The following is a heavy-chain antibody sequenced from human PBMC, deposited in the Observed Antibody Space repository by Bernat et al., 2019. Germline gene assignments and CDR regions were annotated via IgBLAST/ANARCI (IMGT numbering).Heavy chain of an antibody. V-gene: IGHV3-21*05. CDR3: ARDSTNMVQGVPGYYHYYYMDV. J-gene: IGHJ6*03. CDR1: GFTFSSYS. CDR2: ISSSSSYI. D-gene: IGHD3-10*01. Sequence: EVQLVESGGGLVKPGGSLRLSCAASGFTFSSYSMNWVRQAPGKGLEWVSYISSSSSYIYYADSVKGRFTISRDNAKNSLYLQMNSLRAEDTAVYYCARDSTNMVQGVPGYYHYYYMDVWGKGTTVTVSS.